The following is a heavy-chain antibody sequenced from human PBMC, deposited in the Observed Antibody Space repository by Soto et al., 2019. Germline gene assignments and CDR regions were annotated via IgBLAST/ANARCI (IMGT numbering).Heavy chain of an antibody. Sequence: SVKVSCKASGGTFNSYTINWVRQAPGQGLEWMGGIIPISSKTNYAQKFQGRVTITADTATRTAYMEVSSLTSEDTAEYYCAKISSGSCYYYAMDVWGPCTTVTVSS. J-gene: IGHJ6*02. V-gene: IGHV1-69*06. CDR2: IIPISSKT. D-gene: IGHD3-10*01. CDR3: AKISSGSCYYYAMDV. CDR1: GGTFNSYT.